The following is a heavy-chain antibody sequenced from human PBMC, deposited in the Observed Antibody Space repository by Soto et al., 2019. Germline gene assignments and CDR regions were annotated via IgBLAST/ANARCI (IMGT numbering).Heavy chain of an antibody. CDR1: GYTFTSYG. V-gene: IGHV1-18*01. D-gene: IGHD3-3*02. J-gene: IGHJ6*03. Sequence: QVQLVQSGAEVKKPGASVKVSCKASGYTFTSYGISWVRQAPVQGLEWMGWISAYNGNTNYAQKLQGRVTMTTDTSTSTAYMELRSLRSDDTAVYYCALTRLALYYYYYYMDVWGKGTTVTVSS. CDR2: ISAYNGNT. CDR3: ALTRLALYYYYYYMDV.